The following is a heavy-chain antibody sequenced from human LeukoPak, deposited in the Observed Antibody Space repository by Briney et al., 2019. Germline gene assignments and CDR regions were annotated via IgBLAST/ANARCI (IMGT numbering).Heavy chain of an antibody. CDR3: ARDQFWRYYFDY. D-gene: IGHD3-3*01. J-gene: IGHJ4*02. Sequence: GGSLRLSCAASGFTFSSYAMHWVRQTPGKGLEWVAVISYDGSNKYYADSVKGRFTISRDNSKNTLYLQMNSLRAEDTAVYYCARDQFWRYYFDYWGQGTLVTVSS. CDR1: GFTFSSYA. V-gene: IGHV3-30-3*01. CDR2: ISYDGSNK.